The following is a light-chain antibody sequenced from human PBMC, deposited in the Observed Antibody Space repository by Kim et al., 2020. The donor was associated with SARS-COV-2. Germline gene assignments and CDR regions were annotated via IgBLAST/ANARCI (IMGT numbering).Light chain of an antibody. CDR1: NIGSKS. V-gene: IGLV3-21*04. J-gene: IGLJ2*01. CDR2: YDS. Sequence: SYELTQPPSVSVAPGKTARITCGGNNIGSKSVHWYQQKPGQAPVLVIYYDSDRPSGIPERFSGSNSGNTATLTISRVEAGDEADSYCLVWVSSSDQGVFG. CDR3: LVWVSSSDQGV.